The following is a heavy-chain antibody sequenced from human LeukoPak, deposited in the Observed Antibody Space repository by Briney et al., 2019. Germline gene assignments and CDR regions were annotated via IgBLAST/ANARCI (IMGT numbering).Heavy chain of an antibody. CDR1: GYTFTSYD. Sequence: RASVKVSCTASGYTFTSYDINWVRQATGQGLERMGWMNPNSGNTGYAQKFQGRVTMTRNTSISTAYMELSSLRSEDTAVYYCARGIYDFWSGPYNWFDPWGQGTLVTVSS. CDR3: ARGIYDFWSGPYNWFDP. V-gene: IGHV1-8*01. J-gene: IGHJ5*02. D-gene: IGHD3-3*01. CDR2: MNPNSGNT.